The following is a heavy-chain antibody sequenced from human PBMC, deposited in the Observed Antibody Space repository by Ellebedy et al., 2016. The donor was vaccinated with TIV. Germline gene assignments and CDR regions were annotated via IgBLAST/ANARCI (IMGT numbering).Heavy chain of an antibody. J-gene: IGHJ4*02. D-gene: IGHD3-10*01. CDR3: ARGPYYGSGSYSTPFDY. V-gene: IGHV1-8*01. CDR2: MNPNSGNT. Sequence: ASVKVSCKASGYTFTSYDINWVRQATGQGLEWMGWMNPNSGNTGYAQKFQGRVTMTRNTSISTAYMELSSLRSEDTAVYYCARGPYYGSGSYSTPFDYWGQGTLVTVSS. CDR1: GYTFTSYD.